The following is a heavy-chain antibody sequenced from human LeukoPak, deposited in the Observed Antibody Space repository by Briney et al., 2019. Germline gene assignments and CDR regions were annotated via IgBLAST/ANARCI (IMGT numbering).Heavy chain of an antibody. CDR1: GGTFSSYA. Sequence: ASVKVSCKASGGTFSSYAISWVRQAPGQGLEWMGGIIPIFGTANYAQKFQGRVTITADKSTRTAYMELSSLRSEDTAVYYCALGQGRSRYDYFDYWGQGTLVTVSS. CDR3: ALGQGRSRYDYFDY. J-gene: IGHJ4*02. V-gene: IGHV1-69*06. D-gene: IGHD5-12*01. CDR2: IIPIFGTA.